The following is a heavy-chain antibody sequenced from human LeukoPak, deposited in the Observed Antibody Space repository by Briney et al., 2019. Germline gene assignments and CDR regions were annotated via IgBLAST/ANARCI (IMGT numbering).Heavy chain of an antibody. CDR1: GDSVSNNKTA. CDR2: TYYRSKWDN. V-gene: IGHV6-1*01. D-gene: IGHD3-10*01. J-gene: IGHJ4*02. CDR3: ARGSPGPTDY. Sequence: SQTLSLTCAISGDSVSNNKTAWNWIRQSPSRGLEWLGRTYYRSKWDNDYAVSVKGRITINPDTTKNQFSLQLKSLTPEDTAVYYCARGSPGPTDYWGQGTQVTVSS.